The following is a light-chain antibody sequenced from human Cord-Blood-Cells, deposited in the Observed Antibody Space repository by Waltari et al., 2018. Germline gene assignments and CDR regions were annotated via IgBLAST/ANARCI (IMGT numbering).Light chain of an antibody. V-gene: IGLV2-14*01. CDR2: DVS. J-gene: IGLJ1*01. CDR1: SSDVGGYNY. Sequence: QSALTQPASVSGSPGQSITISCTGTSSDVGGYNYVSWYQQHTGKAPKLMIYDVSNRPSGVSNRFSGSKSGNTASLTISGLQPEDEAAYYCSSYTSSSTYVFGTGTKVTVL. CDR3: SSYTSSSTYV.